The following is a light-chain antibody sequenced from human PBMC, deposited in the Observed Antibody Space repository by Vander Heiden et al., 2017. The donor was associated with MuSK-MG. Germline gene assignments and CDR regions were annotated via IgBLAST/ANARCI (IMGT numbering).Light chain of an antibody. CDR3: QQDNCYPYT. V-gene: IGKV1-5*03. CDR2: RAS. CDR1: QSISDW. J-gene: IGKJ2*01. Sequence: DIQMTQSPSTLSASVGDRVSLTCRASQSISDWLAWYQQKPGKAPKLLIYRASTLESGVPSRFSGSGSGTEFTLSISSLQPDDFATYYCQQDNCYPYTFGQGTKMDIK.